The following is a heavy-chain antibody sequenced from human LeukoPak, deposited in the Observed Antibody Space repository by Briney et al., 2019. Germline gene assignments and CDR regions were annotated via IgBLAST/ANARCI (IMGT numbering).Heavy chain of an antibody. J-gene: IGHJ3*02. V-gene: IGHV4-4*07. Sequence: KPSETLSLTCTVSGDSISSYYWSWIRQPAGKGLEWIGRIYSSGSTNYNPSLKRRVTMSVDTSKNQFSLKLSSVTAADTDVYCCARVFYYGSGSYSAFDIWGQGTMVTVSS. CDR1: GDSISSYY. CDR2: IYSSGST. CDR3: ARVFYYGSGSYSAFDI. D-gene: IGHD3-10*01.